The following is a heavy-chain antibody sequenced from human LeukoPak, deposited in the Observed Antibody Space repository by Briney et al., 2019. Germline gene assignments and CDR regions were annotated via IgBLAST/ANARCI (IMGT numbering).Heavy chain of an antibody. D-gene: IGHD4/OR15-4a*01. Sequence: GGSLRLSCVVSGFTLSSYAMSWVRQAPGKGLEWVAATSSSDSGKYHADSVKGRFTISRDNSKNTLYLQMNSLRAEDTAVYYCARRAGAYSHPYDYWGQGTLVTVSS. CDR2: TSSSDSGK. CDR1: GFTLSSYA. CDR3: ARRAGAYSHPYDY. V-gene: IGHV3-23*01. J-gene: IGHJ4*02.